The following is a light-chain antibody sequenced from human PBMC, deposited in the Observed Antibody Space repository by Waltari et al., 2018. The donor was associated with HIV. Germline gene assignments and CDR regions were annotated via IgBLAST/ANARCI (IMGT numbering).Light chain of an antibody. V-gene: IGLV2-14*03. CDR2: DFI. J-gene: IGLJ2*01. CDR3: SSHTTTTTLWV. Sequence: QSALTQPASVYGSPAQSITISCTGARSDVGIFKYVTCYQQHPGKAPKVIIYDFINRPSGVSNRFSGSKSDNTASLTISGLQAEDEADYYCSSHTTTTTLWVFGGGTKLTVL. CDR1: RSDVGIFKY.